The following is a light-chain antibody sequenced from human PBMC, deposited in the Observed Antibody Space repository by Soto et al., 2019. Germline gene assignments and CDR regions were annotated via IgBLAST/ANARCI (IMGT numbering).Light chain of an antibody. CDR3: QSYDATNQV. CDR1: SCSIASNY. V-gene: IGLV6-57*01. Sequence: NFMLTQPHSVSESPGKTVIISCTRSSCSIASNYVQWYQQRPGSSPTTVIYEDNQRPSGVPDRVSVSIDSSSNSASLTISGLETEDEADYYCQSYDATNQVFGGGTQLTVL. CDR2: EDN. J-gene: IGLJ3*02.